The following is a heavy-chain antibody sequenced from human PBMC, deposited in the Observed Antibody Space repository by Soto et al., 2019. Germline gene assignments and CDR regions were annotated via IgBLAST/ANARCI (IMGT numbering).Heavy chain of an antibody. Sequence: GGSLRLSCAASRFTFSSYGMTWVRQSPGKGLEWVSFSSATGAGTYYADSVKGRFTMSRDNSKNTLYLQMTSLRADDTAVYYCAKDRRAGGNYGFYSDFWGQGALVTVSS. CDR2: SSATGAGT. D-gene: IGHD1-7*01. J-gene: IGHJ4*02. CDR3: AKDRRAGGNYGFYSDF. CDR1: RFTFSSYG. V-gene: IGHV3-23*01.